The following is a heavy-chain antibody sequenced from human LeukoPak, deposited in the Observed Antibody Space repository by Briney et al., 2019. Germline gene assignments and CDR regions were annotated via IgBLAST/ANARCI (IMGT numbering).Heavy chain of an antibody. V-gene: IGHV4-59*08. CDR1: GGSISSYY. CDR2: IYYSGST. Sequence: PSETLSLTCTVSGGSISSYYWSWIRQPPGKGLEWIGYIYYSGSTNYNPSLKSRVTISVDTSKNQFSLRLSSVTAADTAVYYCARFRPAAIFDFDYWGQGTLVTVSS. CDR3: ARFRPAAIFDFDY. J-gene: IGHJ4*02. D-gene: IGHD2-2*01.